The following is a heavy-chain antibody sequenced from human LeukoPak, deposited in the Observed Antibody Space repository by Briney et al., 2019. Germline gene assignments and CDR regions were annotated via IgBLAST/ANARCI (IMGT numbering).Heavy chain of an antibody. D-gene: IGHD6-19*01. J-gene: IGHJ4*02. Sequence: GGSLRLSCAASGFTFDDYAMHWVRQAPGKGLEWVSGISWNSGSIGYADSVKGRFTISRDNAKNSLYLQMNSLRAEDTAVYYCARERDSSGWYYFDYWGQGTLVTVSS. V-gene: IGHV3-9*01. CDR3: ARERDSSGWYYFDY. CDR2: ISWNSGSI. CDR1: GFTFDDYA.